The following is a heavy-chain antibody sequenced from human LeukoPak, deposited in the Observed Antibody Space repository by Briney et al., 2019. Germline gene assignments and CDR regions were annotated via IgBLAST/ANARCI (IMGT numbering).Heavy chain of an antibody. V-gene: IGHV3-53*01. CDR3: VREMDYVTYFDF. CDR2: ILPGGVT. D-gene: IGHD4-17*01. J-gene: IGHJ4*02. CDR1: GFSVRSNH. Sequence: GGSLRLSCAVSGFSVRSNHMAWVRQGLGQGLEWISVILPGGVTHYTDSLKDRFAISIDSSKNLLYLQMNSLRAEDTVLYYCVREMDYVTYFDFWGRGTLVTVS.